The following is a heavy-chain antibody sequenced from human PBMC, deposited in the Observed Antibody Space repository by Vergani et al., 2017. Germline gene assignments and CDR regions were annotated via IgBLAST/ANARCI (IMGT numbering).Heavy chain of an antibody. CDR3: ARRAPIAARTGYYYYGMDV. J-gene: IGHJ6*02. D-gene: IGHD6-6*01. Sequence: QVQLQQWGAGLLKPSETLSLTCAVYGGSFSGYYWSWIRQPPGKGLEWIGEINHSGSTNYNPSLKSRVTISVDTSKNQFSLKLSSVTAADTAVYYCARRAPIAARTGYYYYGMDVWGQGTTVTVSS. CDR1: GGSFSGYY. CDR2: INHSGST. V-gene: IGHV4-34*01.